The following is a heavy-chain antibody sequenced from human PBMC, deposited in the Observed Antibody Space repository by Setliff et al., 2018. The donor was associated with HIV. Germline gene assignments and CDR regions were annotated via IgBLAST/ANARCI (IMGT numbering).Heavy chain of an antibody. V-gene: IGHV7-4-1*02. Sequence: ASVKVSCKASGYTFTSYAMNWVRQAPGQGLEWMGWINTNTGNPTYAQGFTGRFVFSLDTSVSTAYLQISSLKAEDTAVYYCARGTCYNFWNIYYIPHEDFDYWGQGTLVTVSS. J-gene: IGHJ4*02. CDR1: GYTFTSYA. CDR3: ARGTCYNFWNIYYIPHEDFDY. D-gene: IGHD3-3*01. CDR2: INTNTGNP.